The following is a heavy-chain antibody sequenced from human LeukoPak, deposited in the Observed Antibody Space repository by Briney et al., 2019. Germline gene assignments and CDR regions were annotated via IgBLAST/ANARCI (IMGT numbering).Heavy chain of an antibody. CDR2: INSDGSST. CDR3: ARAPGITMVRGVISGHYYGMDV. D-gene: IGHD3-10*01. V-gene: IGHV3-74*01. Sequence: GGSLRLSCAASGFTFSSYWMHWVRQAPGKGLVWVSRINSDGSSTSYADSVKGRFTISRDNAKNTLYLQMNSLRAEDTAVYYCARAPGITMVRGVISGHYYGMDVWGKGTTVTVSS. CDR1: GFTFSSYW. J-gene: IGHJ6*04.